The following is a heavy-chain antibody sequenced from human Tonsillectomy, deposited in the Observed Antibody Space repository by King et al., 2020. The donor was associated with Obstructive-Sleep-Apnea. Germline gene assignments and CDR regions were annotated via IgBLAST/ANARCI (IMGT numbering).Heavy chain of an antibody. V-gene: IGHV3-23*04. CDR2: ISDIGGTT. Sequence: VQLVESGGGLVQPGGSLRLSCAASGFTFCSYAMSWVRQAPGKGLEWVSGISDIGGTTYYADSVKGRFTISRDNSKNTLYLQMNSLRAEDTAVYYCAKEGHIRAFLADYWGQGTLVTVSS. J-gene: IGHJ4*02. CDR1: GFTFCSYA. CDR3: AKEGHIRAFLADY. D-gene: IGHD3-3*01.